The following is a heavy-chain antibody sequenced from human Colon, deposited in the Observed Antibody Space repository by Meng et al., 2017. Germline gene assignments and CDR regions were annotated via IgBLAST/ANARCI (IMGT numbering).Heavy chain of an antibody. J-gene: IGHJ4*02. CDR3: ARFNHRAPDY. V-gene: IGHV1-18*01. CDR1: GYTFTTYA. D-gene: IGHD1-14*01. CDR2: INPYNGNT. Sequence: QVQLVQSGSELKKPGASVKVSCKASGYTFTTYALSWLRQAPGQGLEWMGWINPYNGNTNYPQKLQGRVTMTTDTSTSTAYMELRSLRSDDTAVYYCARFNHRAPDYWGQGTLVTVSS.